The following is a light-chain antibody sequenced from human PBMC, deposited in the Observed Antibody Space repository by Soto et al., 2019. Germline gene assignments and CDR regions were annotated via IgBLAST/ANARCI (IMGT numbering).Light chain of an antibody. CDR1: SSDVGGYNY. V-gene: IGLV2-8*01. J-gene: IGLJ1*01. CDR2: EVS. Sequence: QSVLTQPPSASGSPGLSVTISCTGTSSDVGGYNYVSWYQQHPGKAPKLVIYEVSKRPSGVPDRFSGSKSGNTASLTVSGLQAEDEADYYCSSFAGSNNYVFGTGTKLTAL. CDR3: SSFAGSNNYV.